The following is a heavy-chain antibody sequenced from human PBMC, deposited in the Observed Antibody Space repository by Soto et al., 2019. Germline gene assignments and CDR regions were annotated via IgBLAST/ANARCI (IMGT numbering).Heavy chain of an antibody. V-gene: IGHV1-69*01. CDR1: GGTFSSYA. J-gene: IGHJ4*02. D-gene: IGHD2-15*01. CDR3: ARDGPSVSGGNYYFDY. CDR2: IIPIFGTA. Sequence: QVQLVQSAAEVKKPGSSVTVSCKASGGTFSSYAISWVRPAPGQGLEWMGGIIPIFGTANYAQKFQGRVRTTADESTSTADMDVSSLRSEDTAVYYCARDGPSVSGGNYYFDYWFQGTLLTVSS.